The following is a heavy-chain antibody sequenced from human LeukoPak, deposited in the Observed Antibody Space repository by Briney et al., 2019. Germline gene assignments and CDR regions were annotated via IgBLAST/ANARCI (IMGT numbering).Heavy chain of an antibody. J-gene: IGHJ4*02. V-gene: IGHV3-43*01. CDR1: GFTFDDYT. CDR2: ISWDGGST. D-gene: IGHD2-21*02. CDR3: AKGQAVVETSPFDY. Sequence: GGSLRLSCAASGFTFDDYTMHWVRQAPGKGLEWVSLISWDGGSTYYADSVKGRFTISRDNSKNSLYLQMNSLRTEDTALYYCAKGQAVVETSPFDYWGQGTLVTVSS.